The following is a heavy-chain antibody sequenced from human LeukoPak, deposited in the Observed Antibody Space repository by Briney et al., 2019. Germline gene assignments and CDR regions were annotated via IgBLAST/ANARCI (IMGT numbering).Heavy chain of an antibody. CDR1: GFTFDDYA. J-gene: IGHJ6*03. Sequence: PGRSLRLSCAASGFTFDDYAMHWVRQAPGKGLEWVSGISWNSGERGYADSVKGRFTISRDNAKNSLYLQMNSLRPEDTALYYCAKGMSLYYYYYMDVWGKGTTVTVSS. V-gene: IGHV3-9*01. CDR2: ISWNSGER. CDR3: AKGMSLYYYYYMDV.